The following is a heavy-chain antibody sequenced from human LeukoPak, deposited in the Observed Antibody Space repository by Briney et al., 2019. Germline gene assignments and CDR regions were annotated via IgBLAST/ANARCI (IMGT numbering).Heavy chain of an antibody. CDR1: GFTFSSYS. D-gene: IGHD3-16*02. J-gene: IGHJ4*02. CDR2: ISSSSSYI. CDR3: ARNRSRTFHFDY. Sequence: PGGSLRLSRAASGFTFSSYSMNWVRQAPGKGLEWVSSISSSSSYIYYADSVKGRFTISRDNAKNSLYLQMNSLRAEDTAVYYCARNRSRTFHFDYWGQGTLVTVSS. V-gene: IGHV3-21*01.